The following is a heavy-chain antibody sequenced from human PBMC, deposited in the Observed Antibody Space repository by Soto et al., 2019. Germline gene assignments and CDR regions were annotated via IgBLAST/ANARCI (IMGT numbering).Heavy chain of an antibody. CDR1: GGSISRYY. Sequence: SETLSLTCTVSGGSISRYYWNWIRQPPGTGLEWIGCIYYNGSTDYNPSLKSRVTISVDTSKNQFSRRLTSVTAADTAVYYCARDTRGYCVDLWGQGTTVTVSS. D-gene: IGHD1-1*01. CDR3: ARDTRGYCVDL. CDR2: IYYNGST. V-gene: IGHV4-59*01. J-gene: IGHJ6*02.